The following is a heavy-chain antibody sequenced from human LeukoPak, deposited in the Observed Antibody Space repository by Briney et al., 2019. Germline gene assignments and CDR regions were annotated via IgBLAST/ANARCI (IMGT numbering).Heavy chain of an antibody. CDR1: GYTFTGYY. J-gene: IGHJ4*02. CDR2: INPNSGGT. D-gene: IGHD6-19*01. Sequence: ASVKVSCKASGYTFTGYYMHWVRQAPGQGLEWMGWINPNSGGTNYAQKFQGGVTMTRDTSISTAYMELSRLRSDDTAVCYCARVPAVAGTDYWGQGTLVTVSS. V-gene: IGHV1-2*02. CDR3: ARVPAVAGTDY.